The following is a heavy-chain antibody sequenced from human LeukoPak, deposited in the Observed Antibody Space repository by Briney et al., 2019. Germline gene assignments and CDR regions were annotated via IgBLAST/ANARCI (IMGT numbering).Heavy chain of an antibody. CDR2: IYTDGST. CDR3: ARGGNSFYFDY. Sequence: GGSLRLSCAASGFTVSSNYMSWVRQAPGKGLEWVSVIYTDGSTNYADSVKGRVTISRDNSKNTLFLQMNSLRAEDTAVYYCARGGNSFYFDYWGQGTLVTVSS. D-gene: IGHD4-23*01. J-gene: IGHJ4*02. CDR1: GFTVSSNY. V-gene: IGHV3-66*01.